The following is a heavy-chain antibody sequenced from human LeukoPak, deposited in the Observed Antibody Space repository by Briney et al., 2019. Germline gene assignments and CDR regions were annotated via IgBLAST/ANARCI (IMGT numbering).Heavy chain of an antibody. J-gene: IGHJ6*03. CDR3: ARVYNWNYALDYYYMDV. D-gene: IGHD1-7*01. CDR1: GGSISSSSYY. V-gene: IGHV4-39*07. CDR2: IYYSGST. Sequence: SEALSLTCTVSGGSISSSSYYWGWIRQPPGKGLEWIGSIYYSGSTYYNPSLKSRVTISVDTSKNQFSLKLSSVTAADTAVYYCARVYNWNYALDYYYMDVWGKGTTVTVSS.